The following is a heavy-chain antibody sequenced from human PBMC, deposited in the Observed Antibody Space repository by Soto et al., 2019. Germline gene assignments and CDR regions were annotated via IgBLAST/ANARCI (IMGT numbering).Heavy chain of an antibody. CDR2: IYSGGST. Sequence: EVQVVESGGGLIQPGGSLRLSCEVSGFSVTANYMSWVRQAPGKGLEGVSVIYSGGSTYYIDSVKGRFSISREISKNTLYLQMNSLRAEYKAVYYCNGYGYWGQGTLVTVSS. V-gene: IGHV3-53*01. CDR1: GFSVTANY. J-gene: IGHJ4*02. D-gene: IGHD5-12*01. CDR3: NGYGY.